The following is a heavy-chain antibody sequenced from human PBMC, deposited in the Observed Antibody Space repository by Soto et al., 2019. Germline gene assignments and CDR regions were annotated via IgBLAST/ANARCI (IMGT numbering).Heavy chain of an antibody. CDR2: ISGSGGST. CDR1: GFTFSSYA. CDR3: AKDRYYYDSSGYIVPYYFDY. D-gene: IGHD3-22*01. Sequence: GGSLRLSCAASGFTFSSYAMSWVRQAPGKGLEWVSAISGSGGSTYYADSVKGRFTISRDNSKNTLYLQMNSLRAEDTAVYYCAKDRYYYDSSGYIVPYYFDYWGQGTLVTVSS. J-gene: IGHJ4*02. V-gene: IGHV3-23*01.